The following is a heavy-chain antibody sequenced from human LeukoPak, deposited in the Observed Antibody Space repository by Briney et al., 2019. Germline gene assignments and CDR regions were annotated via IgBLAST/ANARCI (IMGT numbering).Heavy chain of an antibody. CDR1: GFTFSSEA. V-gene: IGHV3-23*01. Sequence: GGSLRLSCAVSGFTFSSEAMGWVRQLPGGGLEWVSTISPAGGTTYYAESMKGRFTISRDNSKSTLYLQMNSLRVEDTAVYYCTKVRSGSSSWALRVFDYWGQGALVTVSS. J-gene: IGHJ4*02. CDR2: ISPAGGTT. CDR3: TKVRSGSSSWALRVFDY. D-gene: IGHD6-13*01.